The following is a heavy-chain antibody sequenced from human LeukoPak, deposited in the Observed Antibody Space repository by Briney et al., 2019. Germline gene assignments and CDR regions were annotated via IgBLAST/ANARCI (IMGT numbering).Heavy chain of an antibody. CDR2: ITGSGDTT. CDR1: GFIFRNYA. D-gene: IGHD3-9*01. J-gene: IGHJ4*02. V-gene: IGHV3-23*01. CDR3: AKWGDCDILTGYYVSDF. Sequence: GASLRLSCAASGFIFRNYAMSWVRQAPGKGLEWVSAITGSGDTTYYADSVKGRFTISRDNSKNTLYVEMNTLGAEDTAVYYCAKWGDCDILTGYYVSDFWGQGTLVTVSS.